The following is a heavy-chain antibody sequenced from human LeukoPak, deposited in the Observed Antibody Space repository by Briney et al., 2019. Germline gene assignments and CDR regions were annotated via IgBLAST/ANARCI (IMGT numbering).Heavy chain of an antibody. CDR1: GXTFRSYG. CDR2: ISYDGSNQ. D-gene: IGHD6-19*01. V-gene: IGHV3-30*18. CDR3: AKVMVDKYTSGWDY. Sequence: GGSLRLSCAASGXTFRSYGMHWVRQAPGKGLEWVAVISYDGSNQYYADSVKGRFTISRDNSKNTLYLQINSLRAEDTAVYYCAKVMVDKYTSGWDYWGQGTLVTVSS. J-gene: IGHJ4*02.